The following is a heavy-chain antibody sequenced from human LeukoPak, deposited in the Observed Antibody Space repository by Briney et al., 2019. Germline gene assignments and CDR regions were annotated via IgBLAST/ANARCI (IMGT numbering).Heavy chain of an antibody. CDR3: AREITMVRGVIDY. CDR1: ASSFSELY. Sequence: PVGSVRFSFGGSASSFSELYMCWVRQAPGKGLEWVSYISSSGGTIYYADSVKGRFTISRDNAKNSLYLQMNSLRAEDTAVYYCAREITMVRGVIDYWGQGTLVTVSS. J-gene: IGHJ4*02. D-gene: IGHD3-10*01. V-gene: IGHV3-11*01. CDR2: ISSSGGTI.